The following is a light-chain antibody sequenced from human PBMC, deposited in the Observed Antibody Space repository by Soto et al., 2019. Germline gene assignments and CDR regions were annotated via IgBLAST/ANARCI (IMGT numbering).Light chain of an antibody. V-gene: IGKV1-5*01. Sequence: DIQMTQSPSTLSASVGGRVTITCRASQSVSNWLAWYQQKPGKAPNLLIYDASTLESGVPSRFSGSRSGTEFTLTISGQQPDDFATYYCQQYNSYSWTFGQGTKV. CDR3: QQYNSYSWT. CDR2: DAS. J-gene: IGKJ1*01. CDR1: QSVSNW.